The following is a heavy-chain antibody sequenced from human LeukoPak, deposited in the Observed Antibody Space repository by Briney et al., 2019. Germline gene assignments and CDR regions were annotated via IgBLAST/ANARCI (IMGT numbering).Heavy chain of an antibody. V-gene: IGHV3-73*01. J-gene: IGHJ6*04. CDR1: GFTFSGSA. Sequence: AAGSLRLSCAASGFTFSGSAMNWVRQASGKGLEWVGRIRSKANSYATAYAASVKGRFTISRDDSKNTAYLQMNSLKTEDTAVYYCTRSGSVVVVVAATRHYYYGMDVWGKGTTVTVSS. CDR2: IRSKANSYAT. D-gene: IGHD2-15*01. CDR3: TRSGSVVVVVAATRHYYYGMDV.